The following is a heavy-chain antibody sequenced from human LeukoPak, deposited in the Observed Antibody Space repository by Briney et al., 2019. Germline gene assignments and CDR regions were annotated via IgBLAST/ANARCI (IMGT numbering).Heavy chain of an antibody. CDR1: GYTSTSYY. J-gene: IGHJ6*03. D-gene: IGHD6-19*01. CDR2: MNPNSGNT. Sequence: ASVKVSCKASGYTSTSYYMHWVRQATGQGLEWMGWMNPNSGNTGYAQKFQGRVTMTRNTSISTAYMELSSLRSEDTAVYYCAKAVAGLDSYYYYYMDVWGKGTTVTVSS. CDR3: AKAVAGLDSYYYYYMDV. V-gene: IGHV1-8*02.